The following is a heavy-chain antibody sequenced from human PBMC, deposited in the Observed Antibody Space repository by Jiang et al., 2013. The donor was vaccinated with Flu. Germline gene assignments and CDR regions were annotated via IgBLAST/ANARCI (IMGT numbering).Heavy chain of an antibody. CDR3: ARESDLNGYYYYGLDV. Sequence: KPSQTLSLTCTVSGGSIGSDSFYWSWIRQPAGKGLEWMGRIYTSGSTNYNPALKSRVTISVDTTKNQFSLKLSSVTAADTAVYYCARESDLNGYYYYGLDVWGQGTTVTVSS. V-gene: IGHV4-61*02. J-gene: IGHJ6*02. CDR1: GGSIGSDSFY. CDR2: IYTSGST. D-gene: IGHD3-22*01.